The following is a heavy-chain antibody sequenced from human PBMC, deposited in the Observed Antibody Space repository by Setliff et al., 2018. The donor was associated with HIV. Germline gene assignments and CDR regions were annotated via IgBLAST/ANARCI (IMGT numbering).Heavy chain of an antibody. CDR3: ASRAGGDF. CDR1: GASTISGSYY. Sequence: SETLSLTCTVSGASTISGSYYWSWIRQPAGKGLEWIGHIYPSGSTNYNPSLKSRVTISVDTSKNQFSLNLSSVTAADTAVYYCASRAGGDFWGQGTMVTVSS. CDR2: IYPSGST. J-gene: IGHJ3*01. V-gene: IGHV4-61*09. D-gene: IGHD3-10*01.